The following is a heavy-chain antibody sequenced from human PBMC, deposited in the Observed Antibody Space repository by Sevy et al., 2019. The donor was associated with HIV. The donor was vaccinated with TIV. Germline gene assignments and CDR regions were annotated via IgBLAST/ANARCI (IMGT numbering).Heavy chain of an antibody. D-gene: IGHD3-22*01. CDR3: ARGGDFNDRSAKRDFDY. CDR2: IWNDGSNK. J-gene: IGHJ4*02. Sequence: GGSLRLSCAASGFTFSNYGMHWVRQAPGKGLEWVAVIWNDGSNKYYADSVKGRCTISSDNSKNTLYLQMNSPRVEDTAVYFCARGGDFNDRSAKRDFDYWGQGTLVTVSS. CDR1: GFTFSNYG. V-gene: IGHV3-33*01.